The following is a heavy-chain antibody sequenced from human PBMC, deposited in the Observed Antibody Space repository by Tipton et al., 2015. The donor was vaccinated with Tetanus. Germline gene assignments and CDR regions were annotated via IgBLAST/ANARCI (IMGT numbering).Heavy chain of an antibody. CDR2: IYPGDSDT. CDR3: ARHRAGTFASWFDP. J-gene: IGHJ5*02. V-gene: IGHV5-51*01. Sequence: VQLVQSGAEMKKPGESLKVSCKTSGYSFPHSWIGWVRQTPGEGLEWMGIIYPGDSDTRYSPSFQGHVTVSADRSNSTAYLQWSSLKASDTAMYYCARHRAGTFASWFDPWGQGTLVTVSS. D-gene: IGHD2/OR15-2a*01. CDR1: GYSFPHSW.